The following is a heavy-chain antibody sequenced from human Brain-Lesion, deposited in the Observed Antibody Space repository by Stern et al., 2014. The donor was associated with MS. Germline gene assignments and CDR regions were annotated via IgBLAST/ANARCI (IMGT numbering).Heavy chain of an antibody. CDR2: FDPDDGET. Sequence: HVQLVESGAEVKKPGASVKVSCKVSGYTLTDLSMHWVRQAPRKGLEWMGGFDPDDGETIYAQKVQGRVTMTEDTSTDTAYMELSSLRSEDTAVYYCATLSPGAGGNYCRHFDYWGQGTLVTVSS. V-gene: IGHV1-24*01. CDR3: ATLSPGAGGNYCRHFDY. J-gene: IGHJ4*02. D-gene: IGHD1-26*01. CDR1: GYTLTDLS.